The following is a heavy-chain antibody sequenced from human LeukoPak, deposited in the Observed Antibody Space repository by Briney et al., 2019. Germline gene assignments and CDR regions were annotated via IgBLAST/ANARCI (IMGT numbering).Heavy chain of an antibody. CDR3: AAMMGMDV. V-gene: IGHV3-30*03. D-gene: IGHD2-2*01. Sequence: GGSLRLSCAASGFTFSSYGVHWVRQAPGKGLEWVAVISYDGSNKYYADSVKGRFTISRDNSKNTVYLQMDSLRAEDTAVYYCAAMMGMDVWGQGTTVTVSS. CDR2: ISYDGSNK. CDR1: GFTFSSYG. J-gene: IGHJ6*02.